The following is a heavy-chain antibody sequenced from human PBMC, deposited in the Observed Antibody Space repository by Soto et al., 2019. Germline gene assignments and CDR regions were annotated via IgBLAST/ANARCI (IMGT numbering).Heavy chain of an antibody. CDR3: AKERGGGDCYSGCHAFDI. D-gene: IGHD2-21*02. CDR1: GFPFSSYA. J-gene: IGHJ3*02. V-gene: IGHV3-23*01. CDR2: ISGSGGST. Sequence: PGGSLRLSCAASGFPFSSYAMSWVRQAPGKGLEWVSAISGSGGSTYYADSVKGRFTISRDNSKNTLYLQMNSLRAEDTAVYYCAKERGGGDCYSGCHAFDIWGQGTMVTVSS.